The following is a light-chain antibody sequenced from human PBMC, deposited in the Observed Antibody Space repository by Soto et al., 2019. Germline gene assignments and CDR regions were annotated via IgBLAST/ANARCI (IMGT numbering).Light chain of an antibody. CDR2: AAS. J-gene: IGKJ1*01. V-gene: IGKV1-39*01. Sequence: DMQMTQSPASLSAGVGDRFSRTCRASQSISSYLNWYQQKPGKAPKLLIYAASSLQSGVPSRFSGSGSGTNFTLTISDLHPADFTPYHCHKSHSTPWPFAQGTKVDIK. CDR1: QSISSY. CDR3: HKSHSTPWP.